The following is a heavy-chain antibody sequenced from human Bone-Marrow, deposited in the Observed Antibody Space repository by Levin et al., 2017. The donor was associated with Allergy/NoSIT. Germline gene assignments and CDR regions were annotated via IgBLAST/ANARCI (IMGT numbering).Heavy chain of an antibody. Sequence: GESLKISCAASGFIFNSYSMHWFRQAPGKRLEWLSYITSDSSTIKYADSVKGRFTISRDNAKNSLYLQVSSLRAEDTAVYYCARGIGSGAYLVNYWGQGTLVTVSS. CDR1: GFIFNSYS. CDR2: ITSDSSTI. V-gene: IGHV3-48*01. CDR3: ARGIGSGAYLVNY. D-gene: IGHD3-10*01. J-gene: IGHJ4*02.